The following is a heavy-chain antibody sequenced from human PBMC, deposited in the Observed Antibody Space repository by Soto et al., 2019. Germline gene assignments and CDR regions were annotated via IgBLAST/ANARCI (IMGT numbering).Heavy chain of an antibody. V-gene: IGHV1-18*01. D-gene: IGHD2-2*01. CDR2: ISAYNGNT. CDR3: ASHPRVPAENWFGP. CDR1: GYTFTSYG. Sequence: ASVKVSCKASGYTFTSYGISWVRQAPGQGLEWMGWISAYNGNTNYAQKLQGRVTMTTDTSTSTAYMELRSLRSDDTAVYYCASHPRVPAENWFGPWGQGTLVTAPQ. J-gene: IGHJ5*02.